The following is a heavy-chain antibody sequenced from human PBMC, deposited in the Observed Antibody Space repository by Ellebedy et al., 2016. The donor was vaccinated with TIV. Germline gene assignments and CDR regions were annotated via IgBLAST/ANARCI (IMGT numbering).Heavy chain of an antibody. CDR3: ARQTYGGKDDNWFDP. J-gene: IGHJ5*02. V-gene: IGHV4-39*01. D-gene: IGHD4-23*01. CDR1: GGSITRSGYY. Sequence: MPSETLSLTCTVSGGSITRSGYYWGWLRQTPGKGLEWIGSVYHSGSTFINTSLRSRVPISVDTSKNQFSLKLTSVTAADKAVYYCARQTYGGKDDNWFDPWGLGTLVTVSS. CDR2: VYHSGST.